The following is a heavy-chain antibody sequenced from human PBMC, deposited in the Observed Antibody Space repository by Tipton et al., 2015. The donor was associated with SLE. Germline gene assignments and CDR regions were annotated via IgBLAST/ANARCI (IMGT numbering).Heavy chain of an antibody. CDR2: VYKN. D-gene: IGHD3-22*01. CDR3: AGLPSHFDSSGYYPYDY. J-gene: IGHJ4*02. V-gene: IGHV4-59*12. Sequence: TLSLTCYVTGVSISNYYWTWIRQSPGKGLEWIGNVYKNYNPSLESRVTISVDTSKNQFSLKLNSVTAADTAVYYCAGLPSHFDSSGYYPYDYWGQGTLVTVSS. CDR1: GVSISNYY.